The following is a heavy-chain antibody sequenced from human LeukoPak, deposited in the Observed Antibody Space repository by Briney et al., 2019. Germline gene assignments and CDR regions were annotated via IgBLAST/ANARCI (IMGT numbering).Heavy chain of an antibody. CDR1: GFTFGDYA. Sequence: PGRSLRLSCTASGFTFGDYAMSWVRQAPGKGLEWVGFIRSKAYGGTTEYAASVKGRFTISRDDSKSIAYLQMNSLKTEDTAVYYCTRVMTTVTAGSHYGMDVWGQGTTVTVSS. V-gene: IGHV3-49*04. CDR3: TRVMTTVTAGSHYGMDV. D-gene: IGHD4-17*01. CDR2: IRSKAYGGTT. J-gene: IGHJ6*02.